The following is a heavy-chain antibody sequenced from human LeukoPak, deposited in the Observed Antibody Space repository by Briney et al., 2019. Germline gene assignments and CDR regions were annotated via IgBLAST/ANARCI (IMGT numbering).Heavy chain of an antibody. D-gene: IGHD6-19*01. V-gene: IGHV1-46*01. J-gene: IGHJ6*02. CDR2: INPTDSST. CDR3: ARDRSSGVYYYYGMDV. CDR1: GYTFTGYY. Sequence: ASVKVSCKASGYTFTGYYMHWVRQAPGQGLEWMGIINPTDSSTSYAQKFQGRVTMTRDTSTSTVYMELSSLRSEDTAVYYCARDRSSGVYYYYGMDVWGQGTTVTVSS.